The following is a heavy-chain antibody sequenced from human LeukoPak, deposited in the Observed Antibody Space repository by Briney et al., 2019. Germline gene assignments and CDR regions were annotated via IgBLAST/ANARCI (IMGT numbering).Heavy chain of an antibody. CDR1: GFTFSSYS. Sequence: GGSLRLSCAASGFTFSSYSMNWVRQAPGKGLEWVSSISSSSSYIYYADSVKGRFTISRDNAKNSLYLQMNSLRAEDTAVYYCAGGYCSSTSCYGTPYYYYGMDVWGQGTTVTVSS. CDR2: ISSSSSYI. CDR3: AGGYCSSTSCYGTPYYYYGMDV. V-gene: IGHV3-21*01. J-gene: IGHJ6*02. D-gene: IGHD2-2*01.